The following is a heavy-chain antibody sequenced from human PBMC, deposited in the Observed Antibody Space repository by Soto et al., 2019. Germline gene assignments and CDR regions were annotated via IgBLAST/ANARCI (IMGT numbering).Heavy chain of an antibody. CDR3: ARCPHLLRFLEWLSTGGYYYYMDV. CDR2: TYYSGST. Sequence: SETLSLTCTVSGGSIRSYYWSWNRQPPGKGLEWIGYTYYSGSTNYNPSLKSRVTISVDTSKNQFSLKLSSVTAADTAVYYCARCPHLLRFLEWLSTGGYYYYMDVWGKGTTVTVSS. D-gene: IGHD3-3*01. J-gene: IGHJ6*03. CDR1: GGSIRSYY. V-gene: IGHV4-59*01.